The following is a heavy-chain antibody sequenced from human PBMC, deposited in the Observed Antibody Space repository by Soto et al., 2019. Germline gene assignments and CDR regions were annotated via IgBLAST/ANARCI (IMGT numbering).Heavy chain of an antibody. CDR1: GFTFSDNY. CDR3: VRGNFYYGMDV. Sequence: QMQLVESGGGLVEPGGSLRLSCEASGFTFSDNYMTWIRQAPGKGLEWISYMSGSGDAIYYADSVKGRFTSSRDNAKNSLHLEMNTQRAEDTAMYHCVRGNFYYGMDVWCQGTTVTVSS. V-gene: IGHV3-11*01. J-gene: IGHJ6*02. CDR2: MSGSGDAI.